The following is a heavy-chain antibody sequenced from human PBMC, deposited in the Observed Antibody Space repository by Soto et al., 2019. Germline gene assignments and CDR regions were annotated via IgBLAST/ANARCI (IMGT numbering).Heavy chain of an antibody. J-gene: IGHJ3*02. CDR1: GGTFSSYA. CDR2: IIPIFGTA. D-gene: IGHD3-16*02. CDR3: ARVPIVSVPGAFDI. Sequence: SVKVSCKASGGTFSSYAISWVRQAPGQGLEWMGGIIPIFGTANYAQKFQGRVTITADESTSTAYMELSSLRSEDMAVYYCARVPIVSVPGAFDIWGQGTMVTVSS. V-gene: IGHV1-69*13.